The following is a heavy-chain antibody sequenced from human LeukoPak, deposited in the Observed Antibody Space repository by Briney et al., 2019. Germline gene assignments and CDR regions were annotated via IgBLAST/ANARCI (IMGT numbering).Heavy chain of an antibody. J-gene: IGHJ4*02. CDR3: ARVVDDFWRGGLLGYVDS. V-gene: IGHV4-59*11. CDR2: IYYSGST. Sequence: SETLSHTCKVSGGSICSHYWSWIRQPPGKGVEWIGYIYYSGSTNYNPSLKSRVTISVDTSKNQFSLKPSSVTASDTALYFCARVVDDFWRGGLLGYVDSWGQGILVTVSS. D-gene: IGHD3-3*01. CDR1: GGSICSHY.